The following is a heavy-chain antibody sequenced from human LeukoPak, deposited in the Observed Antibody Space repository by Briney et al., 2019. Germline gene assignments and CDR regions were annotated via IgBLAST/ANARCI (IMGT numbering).Heavy chain of an antibody. CDR3: AREELWFGELLSYYFDY. J-gene: IGHJ4*02. D-gene: IGHD3-10*01. CDR1: GDSVSSNSAA. CDR2: TYYRSKWYN. Sequence: SQTLSLTCAISGDSVSSNSAARNWIRQSPSRGLEWLGRTYYRSKWYNDYAVSVKSRITINPDTSKNQFSLQLNSVTPEDTAVYYCAREELWFGELLSYYFDYWGQGTLVTVSS. V-gene: IGHV6-1*01.